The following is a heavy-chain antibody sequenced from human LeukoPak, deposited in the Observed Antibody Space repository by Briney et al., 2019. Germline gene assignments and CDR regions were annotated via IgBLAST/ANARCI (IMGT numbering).Heavy chain of an antibody. V-gene: IGHV1-69*05. D-gene: IGHD1-26*01. CDR1: GGTFISYA. Sequence: VKVSCKASGGTFISYAISWVRQAPGQGLEWMGGIIPIFGTANYAQKFQGRVTMTRDTSTSTVYMELSSLRSEDTAVYYCALEPGSYPSAYFDYWGQGTLVTVSP. J-gene: IGHJ4*02. CDR2: IIPIFGTA. CDR3: ALEPGSYPSAYFDY.